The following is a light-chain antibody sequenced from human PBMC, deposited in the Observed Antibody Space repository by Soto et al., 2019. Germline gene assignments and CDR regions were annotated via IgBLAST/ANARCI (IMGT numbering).Light chain of an antibody. CDR3: QQHNQWPIT. Sequence: EIVMTQSPASLSVSPGETASLSCRASLSAGNFLAWYQQKPGQAPRLLIYYISTRATGSPARFSGSGSGTEFTLTINSLQSEDSAVYYCQQHNQWPITFGQGTRLEIK. V-gene: IGKV3D-15*01. CDR1: LSAGNF. J-gene: IGKJ5*01. CDR2: YIS.